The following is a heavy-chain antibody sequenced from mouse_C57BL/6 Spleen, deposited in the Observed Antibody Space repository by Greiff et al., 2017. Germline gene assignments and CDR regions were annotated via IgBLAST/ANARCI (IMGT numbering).Heavy chain of an antibody. CDR2: IYPRDGST. Sequence: QVQLQQSGPELVKPGASVKLSCTASGFTFTSYAMNWVKQRPGQGLEWIGWIYPRDGSTKYNEKFKGQATLPVATSSITAYMELHSLTSEDSAVYFCARRSAVLDDWGQGPSVTAAS. D-gene: IGHD1-1*01. J-gene: IGHJ4*01. V-gene: IGHV1-85*01. CDR1: GFTFTSYA. CDR3: ARRSAVLDD.